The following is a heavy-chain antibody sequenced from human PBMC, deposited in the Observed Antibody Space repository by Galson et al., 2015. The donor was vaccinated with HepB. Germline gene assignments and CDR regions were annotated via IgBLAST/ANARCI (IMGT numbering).Heavy chain of an antibody. J-gene: IGHJ5*02. CDR2: IDWDDDK. Sequence: PALVKPTQTLTLTCTFSGFSLSTSGMCVSWIRQPPGKALEWLALIDWDDDKYYSTSLKTRLTISKDTSKNQVVLTMTNMDPVDTATYYCARTPGIAAAGEIGGWFDPWGQGTLVTVSS. CDR3: ARTPGIAAAGEIGGWFDP. V-gene: IGHV2-70*01. D-gene: IGHD6-13*01. CDR1: GFSLSTSGMC.